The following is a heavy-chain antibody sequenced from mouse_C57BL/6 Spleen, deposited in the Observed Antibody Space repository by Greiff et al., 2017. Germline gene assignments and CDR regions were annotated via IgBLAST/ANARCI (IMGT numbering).Heavy chain of an antibody. CDR1: GYTFTSYW. Sequence: QVQLQQPGAELVRPGTSVKLSCKASGYTFTSYWMHWVKQRPGQGLEWIGVIDPSDSYTNYNQKFKGKATLTVDTSSSTAYMQLSSLTSEDSAVYYCARGYDGPSFAYGGQGTLVTVSA. V-gene: IGHV1-59*01. CDR2: IDPSDSYT. CDR3: ARGYDGPSFAY. D-gene: IGHD2-3*01. J-gene: IGHJ3*01.